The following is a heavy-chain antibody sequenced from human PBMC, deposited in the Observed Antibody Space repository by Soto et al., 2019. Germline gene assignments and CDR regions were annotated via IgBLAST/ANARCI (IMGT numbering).Heavy chain of an antibody. D-gene: IGHD1-20*01. Sequence: QVQLVQSGAEVKKPGASVKVSCKASGYTFTSYDINWVRQATGQGLEWMGWMNPNSGNTGYAQKFQGRVTMTRNTSISTADMELSSLRSEDTAGYYCAITGTSTGSPYYYGMDVWGQGTTVTVSS. J-gene: IGHJ6*02. CDR3: AITGTSTGSPYYYGMDV. CDR1: GYTFTSYD. CDR2: MNPNSGNT. V-gene: IGHV1-8*01.